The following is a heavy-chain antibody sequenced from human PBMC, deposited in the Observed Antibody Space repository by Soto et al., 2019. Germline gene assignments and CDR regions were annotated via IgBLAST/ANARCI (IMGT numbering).Heavy chain of an antibody. CDR1: GFTFSSYA. V-gene: IGHV3-23*01. CDR3: TSLTI. Sequence: HPGGSLRLSCAASGFTFSSYAMSWVRQAPGKGLEWISVISGSGARANYADSVKGRFTISRDNSKNTLNLQMNGPRAEDTAVYYCTSLTIWGQGTLVTVSS. CDR2: ISGSGARA. J-gene: IGHJ4*02. D-gene: IGHD2-2*01.